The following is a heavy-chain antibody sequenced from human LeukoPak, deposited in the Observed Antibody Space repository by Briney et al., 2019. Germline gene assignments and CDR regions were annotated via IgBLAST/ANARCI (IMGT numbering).Heavy chain of an antibody. V-gene: IGHV3-23*01. CDR1: GFTFSSYA. J-gene: IGHJ5*02. CDR2: ISGSGGST. CDR3: AKTPSPYSSSWYNWFDP. Sequence: GGSLRLSCAASGFTFSSYAMSWVRQAPGKGLEWVSVISGSGGSTYYADSVKGRFTISRDNSKNTLYLQMNSLRAEDTAVYYCAKTPSPYSSSWYNWFDPWGQGTLVTVSS. D-gene: IGHD6-13*01.